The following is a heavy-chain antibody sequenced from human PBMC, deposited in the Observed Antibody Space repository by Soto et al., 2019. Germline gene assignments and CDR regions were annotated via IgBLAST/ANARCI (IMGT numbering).Heavy chain of an antibody. V-gene: IGHV3-64*01. CDR1: GFTFSSYA. CDR2: ISSNGGST. CDR3: ARLNPKLYSGYDLLDY. D-gene: IGHD5-12*01. Sequence: GSLRLSCAASGFTFSSYAMHWVRQAPGKGLEYVSAISSNGGSTYYANSVKGRFTISRDNSKNTLYLQMGSLRAEDMAVFYCARLNPKLYSGYDLLDYWGQGTLVTVSS. J-gene: IGHJ4*02.